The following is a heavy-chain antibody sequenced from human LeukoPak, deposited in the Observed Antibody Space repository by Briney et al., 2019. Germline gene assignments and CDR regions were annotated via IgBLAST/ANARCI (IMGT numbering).Heavy chain of an antibody. CDR3: ARHAWGSSWYYWFDP. V-gene: IGHV4-39*01. J-gene: IGHJ5*02. CDR1: GGSISSSSHY. Sequence: PSETLSLTCTVSGGSISSSSHYWGWIRQPPGKGLEWIGSIYDSGSTSYNPSLKSRVTISVDTSKNQFSLKLTSMTAADTAVYYCARHAWGSSWYYWFDPWGQGTLVTVSS. D-gene: IGHD6-13*01. CDR2: IYDSGST.